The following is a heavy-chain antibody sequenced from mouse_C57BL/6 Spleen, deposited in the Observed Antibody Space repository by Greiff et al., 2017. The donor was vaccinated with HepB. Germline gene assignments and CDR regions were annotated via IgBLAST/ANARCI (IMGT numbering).Heavy chain of an antibody. Sequence: QVQLQQSGAELVRPGASVTLSCKASGYTFTDYEMHWVKQTPVHGLEWIGAIDPETGGTASNQKFKGKAILTADKSSSTAYMELRSLTSEDSAVYYCTRSHYYGSSSYYFDYWGQGTTLTVSS. J-gene: IGHJ2*01. CDR2: IDPETGGT. CDR1: GYTFTDYE. D-gene: IGHD1-1*01. CDR3: TRSHYYGSSSYYFDY. V-gene: IGHV1-15*01.